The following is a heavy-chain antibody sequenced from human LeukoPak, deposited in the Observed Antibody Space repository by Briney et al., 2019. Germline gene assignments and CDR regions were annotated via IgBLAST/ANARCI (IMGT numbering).Heavy chain of an antibody. V-gene: IGHV1-69*04. Sequence: SVKVSCKASGYTFTSYGISWMRQAPGQGLEWMGRIIPILGIANYAQKFQGRVTITADKSTSTAYMELSSLRSEDTAVYYCAREGEEYYYDSSGYLNWFDPWGQGTLVTVSS. CDR3: AREGEEYYYDSSGYLNWFDP. J-gene: IGHJ5*02. CDR1: GYTFTSYG. D-gene: IGHD3-22*01. CDR2: IIPILGIA.